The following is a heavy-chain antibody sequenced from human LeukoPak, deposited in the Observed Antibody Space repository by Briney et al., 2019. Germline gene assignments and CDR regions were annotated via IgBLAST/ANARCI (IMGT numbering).Heavy chain of an antibody. CDR2: IAVGSGNT. CDR1: GFTFTSPA. CDR3: AASSGYYFDYYYYYMDV. J-gene: IGHJ6*03. Sequence: ASVKVSCKASGFTFTSPAMQWVRQARGQRLEWIGWIAVGSGNTNYAQKFQERVTITRDMCTSTAYMELSSLRSEDTAVYYCAASSGYYFDYYYYYMDVWGKGTTVIVSS. V-gene: IGHV1-58*02. D-gene: IGHD3-22*01.